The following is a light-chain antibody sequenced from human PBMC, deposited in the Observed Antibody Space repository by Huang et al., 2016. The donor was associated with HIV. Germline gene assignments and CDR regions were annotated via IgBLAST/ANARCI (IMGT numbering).Light chain of an antibody. J-gene: IGKJ4*01. CDR3: QQRSNWLT. Sequence: EIVLTQSPATLSLSPGERATLSCRASQSVSSYLAWYQQKPGQAPRLLIYDASNRATVIPARFSGSGSGTDFTLTISSLEPEDVAVYYCQQRSNWLTFGGGTKVEIK. V-gene: IGKV3-11*01. CDR2: DAS. CDR1: QSVSSY.